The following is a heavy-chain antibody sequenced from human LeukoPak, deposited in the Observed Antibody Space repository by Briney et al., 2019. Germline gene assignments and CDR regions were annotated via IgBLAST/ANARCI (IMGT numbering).Heavy chain of an antibody. CDR1: GFTFSSYG. J-gene: IGHJ1*01. D-gene: IGHD2-15*01. Sequence: GRSLGLSCAASGFTFSSYGMHWVRQAPGKGLEWVAVISYDGSNKYYADSVKGRFTISRDNSKNTLYLEMNSLRAEDTAVYYCAKGSPYCSGGSCYSGEYFQHWGQGNLVTVSS. CDR3: AKGSPYCSGGSCYSGEYFQH. V-gene: IGHV3-30*18. CDR2: ISYDGSNK.